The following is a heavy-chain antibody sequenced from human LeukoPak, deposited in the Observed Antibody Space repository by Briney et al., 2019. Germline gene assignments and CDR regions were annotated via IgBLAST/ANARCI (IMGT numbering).Heavy chain of an antibody. CDR3: ATVTAALYYYGMDV. CDR1: GFTVSSNY. CDR2: IYSGGST. J-gene: IGHJ6*02. V-gene: IGHV3-66*02. Sequence: GGSLRLSCAASGFTVSSNYMSWVRQAPGKGLEWVSVIYSGGSTYYADSVKGRFTISRDNSKNTLYLQMSSLRAEGTAVYYCATVTAALYYYGMDVWGQGTTVTVSS. D-gene: IGHD2-21*02.